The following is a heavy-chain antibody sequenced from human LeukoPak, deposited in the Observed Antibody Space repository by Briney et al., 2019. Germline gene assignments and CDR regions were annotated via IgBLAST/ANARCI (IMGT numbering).Heavy chain of an antibody. J-gene: IGHJ6*03. CDR3: ARAADFYYYMDV. Sequence: SETLSLTCSVSGDSIFNSNSYWSWMRQPAGKGLEWIGHIFSRGNTNYNPSLKSRVTISLDKSKNQFSLRLSSVTAADTAVYSCARAADFYYYMDVWGKGTTVTISS. CDR2: IFSRGNT. CDR1: GDSIFNSNSY. V-gene: IGHV4-61*09.